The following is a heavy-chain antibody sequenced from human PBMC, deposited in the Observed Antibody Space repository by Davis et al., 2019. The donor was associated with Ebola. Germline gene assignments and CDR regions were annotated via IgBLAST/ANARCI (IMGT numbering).Heavy chain of an antibody. V-gene: IGHV4-59*08. D-gene: IGHD1-14*01. CDR2: IYYSGST. J-gene: IGHJ4*02. CDR3: ARGTGPVDY. Sequence: SETLSLTCTVSGGSISSYYWSWIRQPPGKGLEWIGYIYYSGSTNYNPSLKSRVTISVDTSKNQFSLKLSSVTVADTAVYYCARGTGPVDYWGQGTLATVSS. CDR1: GGSISSYY.